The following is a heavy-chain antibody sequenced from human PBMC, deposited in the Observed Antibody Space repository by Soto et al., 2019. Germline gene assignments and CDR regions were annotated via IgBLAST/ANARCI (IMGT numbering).Heavy chain of an antibody. Sequence: QVHLVQSGAEVKKPGSSVKVSCKASGGTFSSYTISWVRQAPGQGLEWMGRIIPILGIANYAQKFQGRVKITADKSTNTAYMELSSLSSEDTAVYYCATRPHMVSTPRGDAFDIWGKGTMVTVSS. D-gene: IGHD5-12*01. CDR2: IIPILGIA. J-gene: IGHJ3*02. V-gene: IGHV1-69*02. CDR3: ATRPHMVSTPRGDAFDI. CDR1: GGTFSSYT.